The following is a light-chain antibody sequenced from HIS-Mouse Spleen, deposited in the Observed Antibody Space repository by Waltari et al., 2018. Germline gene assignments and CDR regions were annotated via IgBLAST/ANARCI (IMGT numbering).Light chain of an antibody. CDR3: YSAADNSGV. J-gene: IGLJ2*01. CDR1: VLAKKY. CDR2: KDS. Sequence: SYELTQPSSVSVSPGQTARLTCSGDVLAKKYARWFQQKPGQAPVLVIYKDSERPSGIPERFSGSSSGTTVTLTISGAQVEDEADYYCYSAADNSGVFGGGTKLTVL. V-gene: IGLV3-27*01.